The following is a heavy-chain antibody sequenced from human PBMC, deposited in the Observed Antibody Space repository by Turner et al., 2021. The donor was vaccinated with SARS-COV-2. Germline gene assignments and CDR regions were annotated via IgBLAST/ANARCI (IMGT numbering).Heavy chain of an antibody. D-gene: IGHD3-22*01. CDR1: GFTFSSYS. Sequence: EVQLVESGVGLVKPGGSLRLSCAASGFTFSSYSMNWVRQAPGKGREGVSSIRSSRSYIYYEDSVKGRFTISRDNAKNSLYLQMNSLRAEDTAVYYCARARWHYYDSSGYYPDAFDIWGQGTMVTVSS. V-gene: IGHV3-21*01. CDR2: IRSSRSYI. CDR3: ARARWHYYDSSGYYPDAFDI. J-gene: IGHJ3*02.